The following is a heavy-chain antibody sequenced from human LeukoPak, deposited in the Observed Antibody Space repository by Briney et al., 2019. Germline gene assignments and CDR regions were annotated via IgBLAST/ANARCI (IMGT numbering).Heavy chain of an antibody. CDR1: GGSISSSSYY. Sequence: SETLSLTCTVSGGSISSSSYYWGWIRQPPGKGLEWIGSIYYSGSTYYNPSLKRRVTISVDTSKNQFSLKLSSVPAADTAVYYCARRRWEPPDSYYYYMDVWGKGATVTVSS. CDR2: IYYSGST. J-gene: IGHJ6*03. CDR3: ARRRWEPPDSYYYYMDV. V-gene: IGHV4-39*01. D-gene: IGHD1-26*01.